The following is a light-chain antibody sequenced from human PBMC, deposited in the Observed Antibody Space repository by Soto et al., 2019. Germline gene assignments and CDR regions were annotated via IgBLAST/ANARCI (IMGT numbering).Light chain of an antibody. Sequence: EIVLTGSPVILSLSPGERATLSCRASPSVTNYLAWYQQKPGQPPRLLIYGAFNRAAGIPARFSGSGSGTDFTLTISSLEPEDSAVYYCQQRNIWPPVTFGQGTRLEIK. CDR1: PSVTNY. V-gene: IGKV3-11*01. J-gene: IGKJ5*01. CDR2: GAF. CDR3: QQRNIWPPVT.